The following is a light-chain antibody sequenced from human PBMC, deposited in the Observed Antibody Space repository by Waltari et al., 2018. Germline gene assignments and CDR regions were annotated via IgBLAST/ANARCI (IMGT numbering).Light chain of an antibody. CDR3: QTGGHGTWV. V-gene: IGLV4-69*01. CDR1: SGHSSNV. Sequence: QLVLTQSPSASASLGASVKLTCTLSSGHSSNVIAWLQQRPEKGPRYWMKVNSDGSHSKGDEIPDRFSGSSSGAERYLTISNLQSEDEADYFCQTGGHGTWVFGGGTTLTVL. CDR2: VNSDGSH. J-gene: IGLJ3*02.